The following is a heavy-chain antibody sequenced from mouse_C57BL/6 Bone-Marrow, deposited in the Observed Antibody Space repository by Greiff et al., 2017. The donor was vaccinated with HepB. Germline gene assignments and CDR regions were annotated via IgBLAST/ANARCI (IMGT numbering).Heavy chain of an antibody. CDR1: GFTFSDYY. CDR2: INYDGSST. J-gene: IGHJ4*01. CDR3: ARGYDYDTYAMDY. D-gene: IGHD2-4*01. V-gene: IGHV5-16*01. Sequence: EVKLMESEGGLVQPGSSMKLSCTASGFTFSDYYMAWVRQVPEKGLEWVANINYDGSSTYYLDSLKSRFIISRDNAKNILYLQMSSLKSEDTATYYCARGYDYDTYAMDYWGQGNSVTVSS.